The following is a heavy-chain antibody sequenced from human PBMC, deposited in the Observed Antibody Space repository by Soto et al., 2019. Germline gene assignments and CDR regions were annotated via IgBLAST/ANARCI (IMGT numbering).Heavy chain of an antibody. V-gene: IGHV3-7*02. CDR2: IKQDGSEK. D-gene: IGHD3-22*01. Sequence: GGSLRLSCVGSGFNFSIYWMTWVRQAPGKGLEWVANIKQDGSEKYYVDSVKGRFTISRDNAKNSLNLQMNSLRAEDTAVYYCARASYYYDSRGYYYRYYFDYWGQGALVTVSS. CDR1: GFNFSIYW. CDR3: ARASYYYDSRGYYYRYYFDY. J-gene: IGHJ4*02.